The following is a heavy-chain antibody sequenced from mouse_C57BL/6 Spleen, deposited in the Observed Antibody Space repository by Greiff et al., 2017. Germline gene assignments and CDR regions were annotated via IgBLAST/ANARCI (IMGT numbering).Heavy chain of an antibody. Sequence: QVQLQQPGAELVKPGASVKLSCKASGYTFTSYWMHWVKQRPGRGLEWIGRIDPNSGGTKYNEKFKSKATLTVDKPSSTAYMKLSSLTSEDSAVYYWARSGDGYYVNYFDYWGQGTTLTVSS. J-gene: IGHJ2*01. V-gene: IGHV1-72*01. D-gene: IGHD2-3*01. CDR3: ARSGDGYYVNYFDY. CDR2: IDPNSGGT. CDR1: GYTFTSYW.